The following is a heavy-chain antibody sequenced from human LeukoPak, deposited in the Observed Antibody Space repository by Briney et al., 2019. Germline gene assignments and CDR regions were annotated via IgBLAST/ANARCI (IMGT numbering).Heavy chain of an antibody. J-gene: IGHJ4*02. CDR1: GFSVSDNY. V-gene: IGHV3-53*01. CDR3: TRSFFSYGYFDY. Sequence: GGSLRLSCAASGFSVSDNYMSWVRQAPGKGLEWVSVIYSGGNTYYADSVKGRFTISRDNFKSTLHLQMNSLRAEDTAVYYCTRSFFSYGYFDYWGQGTLVTVSS. D-gene: IGHD5-18*01. CDR2: IYSGGNT.